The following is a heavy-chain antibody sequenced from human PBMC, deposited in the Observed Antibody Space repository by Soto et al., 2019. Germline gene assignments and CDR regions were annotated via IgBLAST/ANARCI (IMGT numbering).Heavy chain of an antibody. D-gene: IGHD3-10*01. CDR3: AGYYGSGSYYLDWFDP. V-gene: IGHV4-4*02. CDR1: GGSINSSNW. Sequence: QVQLQESGPGLVKPSGTLSLTCAVSGGSINSSNWWTWVRQPPGQGLEWIGEIYHSGRTNYNPSLKSRVTLSIVTSQNQVTLTLASVPAADTAVYYCAGYYGSGSYYLDWFDPWGQGTLVTVSS. J-gene: IGHJ5*02. CDR2: IYHSGRT.